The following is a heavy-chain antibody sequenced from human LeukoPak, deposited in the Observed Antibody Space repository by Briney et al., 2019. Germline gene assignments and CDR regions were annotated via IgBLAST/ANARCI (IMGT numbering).Heavy chain of an antibody. CDR2: VSYDGTNK. V-gene: IGHV3-30*04. D-gene: IGHD5-18*01. CDR1: GFTFSNYA. Sequence: GGSLRLSCAASGFTFSNYAMHWVRQAPGKGLEWLAIVSYDGTNKYSADSVKGRFTISRDNSKDMVFLQVNSLRAEDTAVYYCARDRGYTYSKDRFDYWGQGTLVTVSS. J-gene: IGHJ4*02. CDR3: ARDRGYTYSKDRFDY.